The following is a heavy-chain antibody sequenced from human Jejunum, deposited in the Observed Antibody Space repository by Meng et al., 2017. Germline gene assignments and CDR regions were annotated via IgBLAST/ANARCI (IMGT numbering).Heavy chain of an antibody. Sequence: QVQPVEAGAEVKTPGASVKVSCKASGYTFSDYYIYWVRQAPGQGLECMGRINPNSGGTNYAQEFQGRVTMTRDTSITTAYMELYRLKFADTAVYYCARDLGAVAGLDSWGQGTLVTVSS. CDR1: GYTFSDYY. V-gene: IGHV1-2*06. CDR2: INPNSGGT. D-gene: IGHD6-19*01. J-gene: IGHJ4*02. CDR3: ARDLGAVAGLDS.